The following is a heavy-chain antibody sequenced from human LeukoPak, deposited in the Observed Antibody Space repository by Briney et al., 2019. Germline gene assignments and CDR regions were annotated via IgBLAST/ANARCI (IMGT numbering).Heavy chain of an antibody. V-gene: IGHV1-69*05. CDR3: ARGYGNYVAGYTYDY. D-gene: IGHD4-11*01. J-gene: IGHJ4*02. Sequence: SVKVSCKASGGNFRNYGFHWVRQAPGQGLEWMGGMLPIFGTANYAQKFQGRVTITRNTSISTAYMELSSLRSEDTAVYYCARGYGNYVAGYTYDYWGQGTLVTVSS. CDR1: GGNFRNYG. CDR2: MLPIFGTA.